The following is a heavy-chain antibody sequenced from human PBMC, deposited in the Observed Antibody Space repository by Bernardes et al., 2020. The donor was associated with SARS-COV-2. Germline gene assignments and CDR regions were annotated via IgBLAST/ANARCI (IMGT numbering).Heavy chain of an antibody. J-gene: IGHJ6*02. V-gene: IGHV4-4*02. CDR3: ARGSFYYGSGNP. D-gene: IGHD3-10*01. CDR2: IHHSGSF. CDR1: GDSISSDKW. Sequence: SETLSLTCSVSGDSISSDKWWSWVHQYPGKGLEWIGEIHHSGSFNYNPSLKSRVSIFMDESKNQFALRLRSMSAADSAVYYCARGSFYYGSGNPWGQGTSVTVSS.